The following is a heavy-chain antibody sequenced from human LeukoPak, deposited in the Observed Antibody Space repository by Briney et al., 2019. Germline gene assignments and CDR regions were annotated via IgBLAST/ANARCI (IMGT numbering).Heavy chain of an antibody. CDR2: ISGSGGST. D-gene: IGHD3-22*01. Sequence: GGSLRLSCAASGFTFSSYGMSWVRQAPGKGLEWVSAISGSGGSTYYADSVKGRFTISRDNSKNTLYLQMNSLRAEDTAVYYCARPRRAYYYDSSGSGAFDIWGQGTMVTVSS. J-gene: IGHJ3*02. V-gene: IGHV3-23*01. CDR1: GFTFSSYG. CDR3: ARPRRAYYYDSSGSGAFDI.